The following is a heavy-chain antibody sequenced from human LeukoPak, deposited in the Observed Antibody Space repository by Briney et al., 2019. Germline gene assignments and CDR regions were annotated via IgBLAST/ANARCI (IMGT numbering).Heavy chain of an antibody. D-gene: IGHD3-9*01. CDR1: GFTFSSYW. CDR2: IKQDGSEK. V-gene: IGHV3-7*03. Sequence: GGSLRLSCAASGFTFSSYWMSWVRQAPGKGLEWVANIKQDGSEKYYVDSVKGRFTISRDNAKNSLYLQMNSLGAEDTAVYYCAKAGILTGYFKLYYFDYWGQGTLVTVSS. CDR3: AKAGILTGYFKLYYFDY. J-gene: IGHJ4*02.